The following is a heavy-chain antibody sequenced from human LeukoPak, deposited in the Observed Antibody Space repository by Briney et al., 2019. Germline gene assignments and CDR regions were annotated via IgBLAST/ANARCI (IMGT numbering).Heavy chain of an antibody. V-gene: IGHV4-39*07. D-gene: IGHD1-26*01. J-gene: IGHJ4*02. CDR3: AREGIVGAAGGY. CDR2: IYYSGST. Sequence: TSETLSLTCTVSGGSISSSSYYWGWIRQPPGKGLEWIGSIYYSGSTYYNPSLKSRVTISVDTSKNQFSLKLSSVTAADTAVYYCAREGIVGAAGGYWGQGTLVTVSP. CDR1: GGSISSSSYY.